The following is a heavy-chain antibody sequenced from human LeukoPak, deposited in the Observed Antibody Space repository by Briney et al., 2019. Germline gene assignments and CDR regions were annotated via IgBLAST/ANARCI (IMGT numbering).Heavy chain of an antibody. D-gene: IGHD3-16*01. V-gene: IGHV3-23*01. J-gene: IGHJ4*02. CDR1: GFTFTTYA. CDR3: AKDVAYTFDY. Sequence: GGSLRLSCAASGFTFTTYAMSWVRQAPGKGLEWVSSITGSSSSTYYADSVKGRFTISRENSKNTLYLQMNSLRTEDTAVYYCAKDVAYTFDYWGQGTLVTVSS. CDR2: ITGSSSST.